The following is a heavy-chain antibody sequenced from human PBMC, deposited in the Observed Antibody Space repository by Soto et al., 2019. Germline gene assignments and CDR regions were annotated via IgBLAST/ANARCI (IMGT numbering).Heavy chain of an antibody. Sequence: SETLSLTCAVYGGSFSGYYWSWIRQPPGKGLEWIGEINHSGSTNYNPSLKSRVTISVDTSKNQFSLKLSSVTAADTAVYYCAREGSGQDSSSWYKKYYYYYYGMDVWGQGTTVTVSS. CDR2: INHSGST. V-gene: IGHV4-34*01. CDR1: GGSFSGYY. J-gene: IGHJ6*02. CDR3: AREGSGQDSSSWYKKYYYYYYGMDV. D-gene: IGHD6-13*01.